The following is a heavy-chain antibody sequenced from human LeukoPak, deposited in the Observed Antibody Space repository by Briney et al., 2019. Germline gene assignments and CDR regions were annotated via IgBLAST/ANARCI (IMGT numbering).Heavy chain of an antibody. D-gene: IGHD3-22*01. CDR1: GGTFSSYA. CDR2: IIPIFGTA. J-gene: IGHJ4*02. Sequence: ASVKVSCKASGGTFSSYAISWVRQAPGQGLEWMGGIIPIFGTANYAQKFQGRVTITTDESTSTACMELSSLRSEDTAVYYCAKASGYYPNYYFDYWGQGTLVTVSS. CDR3: AKASGYYPNYYFDY. V-gene: IGHV1-69*05.